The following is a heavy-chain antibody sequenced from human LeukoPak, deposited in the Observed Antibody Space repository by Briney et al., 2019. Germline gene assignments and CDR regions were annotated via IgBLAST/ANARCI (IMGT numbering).Heavy chain of an antibody. CDR3: ARDRWGETYAYYYYGMDV. V-gene: IGHV1-2*02. CDR1: GNTFTGYY. CDR2: INPNIGGT. Sequence: ASVKVSFKASGNTFTGYYIHWVRQAPGQGLEWMGWINPNIGGTNYAQKFQGRVTMTRDTSISTAYMELSRLRSDDTAVYYCARDRWGETYAYYYYGMDVWGQGATVTVSS. D-gene: IGHD2-21*01. J-gene: IGHJ6*02.